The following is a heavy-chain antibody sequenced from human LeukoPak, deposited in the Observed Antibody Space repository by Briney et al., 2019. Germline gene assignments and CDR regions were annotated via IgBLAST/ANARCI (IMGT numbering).Heavy chain of an antibody. Sequence: SEALSLTCTVSGCSISSGYYYGRWIRQPPGRGLESIGYIYYSGNTYYNPSLKRRVTILVGTSKNQFSLKLSSVTATGTDVYYCARVPLRWKDAVYIWGQGTMVTVSS. J-gene: IGHJ3*02. CDR2: IYYSGNT. D-gene: IGHD4-23*01. V-gene: IGHV4-30-4*01. CDR1: GCSISSGYYY. CDR3: ARVPLRWKDAVYI.